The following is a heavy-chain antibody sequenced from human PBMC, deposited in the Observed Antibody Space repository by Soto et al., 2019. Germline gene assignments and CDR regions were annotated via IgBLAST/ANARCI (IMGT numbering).Heavy chain of an antibody. D-gene: IGHD3-22*01. CDR1: GYTFTSYG. V-gene: IGHV1-18*01. CDR2: ISAYNSNT. CDR3: ARDKYYYDSSGYYSGYLDY. Sequence: ASVKVSCKASGYTFTSYGISWVRQAPGQGLEWMGWISAYNSNTNYAQKLQGRVTMTTDTSTSTAYMELRSLDDTAVYYCARDKYYYDSSGYYSGYLDYWGQGTLVTVSS. J-gene: IGHJ4*02.